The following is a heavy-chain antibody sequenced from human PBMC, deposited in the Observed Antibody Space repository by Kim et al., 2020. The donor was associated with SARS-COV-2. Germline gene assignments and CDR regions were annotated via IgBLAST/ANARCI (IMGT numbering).Heavy chain of an antibody. Sequence: ASVKVSCKASGYTFTSYAMNWVRQAPGQGLEWMGWINTNTGNPTYAQGFTGRFVFSLDTSVSTAYLQISSLKAEDTAVYYCARDPYSSSWYGGYNWFDPWGQGTLVTVSS. CDR3: ARDPYSSSWYGGYNWFDP. D-gene: IGHD6-13*01. V-gene: IGHV7-4-1*02. J-gene: IGHJ5*02. CDR2: INTNTGNP. CDR1: GYTFTSYA.